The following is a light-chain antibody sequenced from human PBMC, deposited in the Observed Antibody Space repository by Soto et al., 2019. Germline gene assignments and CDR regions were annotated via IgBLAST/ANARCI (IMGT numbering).Light chain of an antibody. J-gene: IGKJ1*01. Sequence: EIVLAQSPATKSLSPGERATLSCRASQSVSSYLAWYQKKPGQAPRLLIYGASSRATGIPDRFSGSGSGTDFTLTFSRLESEDFAVYYCQQYGSSGPFGQGTKVDI. CDR3: QQYGSSGP. V-gene: IGKV3-20*01. CDR1: QSVSSY. CDR2: GAS.